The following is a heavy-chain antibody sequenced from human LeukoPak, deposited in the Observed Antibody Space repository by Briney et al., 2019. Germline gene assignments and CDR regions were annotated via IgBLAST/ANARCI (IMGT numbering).Heavy chain of an antibody. CDR1: GFTFSSYE. J-gene: IGHJ6*02. Sequence: GGSLRLSCVASGFTFSSYEMNWVHQAPGKGLEWVSYISSSGTTIYYADSVKGRFTIFRDNAKNSLYLQMNSLRAEDTAVYYCARGSTYYYGMDVWGQGTTVTVSS. CDR2: ISSSGTTI. V-gene: IGHV3-48*03. CDR3: ARGSTYYYGMDV.